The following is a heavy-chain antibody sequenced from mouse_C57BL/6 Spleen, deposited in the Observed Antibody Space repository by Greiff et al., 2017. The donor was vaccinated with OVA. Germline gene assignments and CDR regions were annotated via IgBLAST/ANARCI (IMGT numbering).Heavy chain of an antibody. CDR1: GYTFTSYW. D-gene: IGHD4-1*01. J-gene: IGHJ4*01. Sequence: VQLQQPGAELVKPGASVKLSCKASGYTFTSYWMQWVKQRPGQGLEWIGEIDPSDSYTNYNQKFKGKATLTVDTSSSTAYMQLSSLTSEDSAVYYCARSRLGQGYYAMDYWGQGTSVTVSS. CDR2: IDPSDSYT. CDR3: ARSRLGQGYYAMDY. V-gene: IGHV1-50*01.